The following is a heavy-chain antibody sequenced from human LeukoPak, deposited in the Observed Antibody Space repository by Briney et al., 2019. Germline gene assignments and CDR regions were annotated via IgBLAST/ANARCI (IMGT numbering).Heavy chain of an antibody. D-gene: IGHD6-13*01. J-gene: IGHJ4*02. CDR2: IPGSAVST. Sequence: GGSLRLSCAASGFTFSTYAMSWVRQAPGRGLEWVSGIPGSAVSTYYADSVKGRFTISRDNSKNTLYLQLSSLRAEDSALYFCARAIAAATYYFDYWGQGTLVTVSS. V-gene: IGHV3-23*01. CDR1: GFTFSTYA. CDR3: ARAIAAATYYFDY.